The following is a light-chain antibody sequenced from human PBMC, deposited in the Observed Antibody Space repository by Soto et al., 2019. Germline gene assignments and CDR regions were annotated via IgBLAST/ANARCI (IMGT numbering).Light chain of an antibody. V-gene: IGLV2-14*01. CDR3: SSYTSSSTFHYV. CDR2: EVS. J-gene: IGLJ1*01. Sequence: QSVLTQPASVSGSPGQSITISCTGTSSDVGGYNYVSWYQQHPGKAPKLMIYEVSNRPSGVSNRFSGSKSGNTASLTISGLQAEDEADYYCSSYTSSSTFHYVFGTGTKLTVL. CDR1: SSDVGGYNY.